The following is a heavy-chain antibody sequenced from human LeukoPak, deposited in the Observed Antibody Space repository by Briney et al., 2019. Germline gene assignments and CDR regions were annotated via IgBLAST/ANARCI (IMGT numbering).Heavy chain of an antibody. CDR2: ISGDGGST. J-gene: IGHJ3*01. V-gene: IGHV3-43*02. D-gene: IGHD2-8*01. CDR1: GFTFDDYA. Sequence: GGSLRLSCAASGFTFDDYAMHWVRQAPGKGLEWVSLISGDGGSTYYADSMKGRFTISRDNSKTSLYLQMSSLRTEDTALYYCAKDKYTNVYSGAFDVWGQGTMVTVSS. CDR3: AKDKYTNVYSGAFDV.